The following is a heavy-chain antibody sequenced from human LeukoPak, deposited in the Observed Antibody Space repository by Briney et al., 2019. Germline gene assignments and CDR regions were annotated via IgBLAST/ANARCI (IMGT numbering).Heavy chain of an antibody. V-gene: IGHV4-59*01. J-gene: IGHJ4*02. D-gene: IGHD4-17*01. CDR1: GGSISSYY. Sequence: SETLSLTCTVSGGSISSYYWSWIRQPPGKGLEWIGYIYYSGSTNYNPSLKSRVTISVDTSKNQFSLKLSPVTAADTAVYYCARENYGDGAFDYWGQGTLVTVSS. CDR2: IYYSGST. CDR3: ARENYGDGAFDY.